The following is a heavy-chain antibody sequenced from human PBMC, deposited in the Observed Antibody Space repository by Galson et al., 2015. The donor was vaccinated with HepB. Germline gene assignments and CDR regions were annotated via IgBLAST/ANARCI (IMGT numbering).Heavy chain of an antibody. J-gene: IGHJ4*02. D-gene: IGHD2-2*01. Sequence: SLRLSCAASGFTFDDYAMHWVRQAPGKGLEWVSGISWNSGSIGYADSVKGRFTISRDNAKNSLYLQMNSLRAEDTALYYCAKDFVSSTSCSFDYWGQGTLVTVSS. CDR1: GFTFDDYA. CDR3: AKDFVSSTSCSFDY. V-gene: IGHV3-9*01. CDR2: ISWNSGSI.